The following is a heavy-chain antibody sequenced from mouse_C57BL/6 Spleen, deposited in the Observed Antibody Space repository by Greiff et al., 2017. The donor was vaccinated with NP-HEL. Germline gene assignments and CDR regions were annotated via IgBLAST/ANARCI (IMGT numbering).Heavy chain of an antibody. CDR3: ARCNSNYIYYFDY. CDR1: GYTFTSYW. Sequence: QVQLQQPGAELVMPGASVKLSCKASGYTFTSYWMHWVKQRPGQGLEWIGEIDPSDSYTNYNQKFKGKSTLTVDKSSSTAYMQLSSLTSEDSAVYYCARCNSNYIYYFDYWGQGTTLTVSS. J-gene: IGHJ2*01. D-gene: IGHD2-5*01. CDR2: IDPSDSYT. V-gene: IGHV1-69*01.